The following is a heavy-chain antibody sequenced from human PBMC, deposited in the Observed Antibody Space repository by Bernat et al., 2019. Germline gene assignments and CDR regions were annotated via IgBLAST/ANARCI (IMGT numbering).Heavy chain of an antibody. CDR1: GGFFNSGSFY. CDR2: IYTSGST. CDR3: ARGFRTQLWDYYHGMDV. J-gene: IGHJ6*02. V-gene: IGHV4-61*02. D-gene: IGHD5-18*01. Sequence: QVQLQESGPGLVKPSQTLSLTCTVSGGFFNSGSFYWNWIRQPAGKGLEWIGRIYTSGSTNYNPSLKSRVTISVDTSKNQFSLKLSSVTAADTAVYYCARGFRTQLWDYYHGMDVWGQGTTVTVSS.